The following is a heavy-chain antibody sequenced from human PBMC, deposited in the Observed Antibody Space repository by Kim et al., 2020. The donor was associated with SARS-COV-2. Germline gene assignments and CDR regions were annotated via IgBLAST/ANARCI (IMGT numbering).Heavy chain of an antibody. CDR3: ARVGIGDSGYVRRHFDY. V-gene: IGHV4-34*01. CDR1: GGSFSGYH. D-gene: IGHD5-12*01. Sequence: SETLSLTCAVYGGSFSGYHWSWIRQPPGKGLEWIGEVNLGGRTNYNPSLKSRVTISVDTSKNQFSLRLSAVTAADTAVYYCARVGIGDSGYVRRHFDYWG. CDR2: VNLGGRT. J-gene: IGHJ4*01.